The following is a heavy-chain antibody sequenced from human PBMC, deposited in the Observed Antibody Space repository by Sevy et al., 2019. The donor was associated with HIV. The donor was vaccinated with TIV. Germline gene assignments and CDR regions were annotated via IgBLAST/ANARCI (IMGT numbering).Heavy chain of an antibody. V-gene: IGHV3-48*01. Sequence: GGSLRLSCAASGXXFSGYSMNWVRQAPGKGLEWVSYISSSSYTIYYADSVKGRFTISRDNAKNSLYLQMNSLRAEDTAVYYCARAPPYSSGWYGIDXWGQGTLVTVSS. CDR1: GXXFSGYS. D-gene: IGHD6-19*01. CDR3: ARAPPYSSGWYGIDX. CDR2: ISSSSYTI. J-gene: IGHJ4*02.